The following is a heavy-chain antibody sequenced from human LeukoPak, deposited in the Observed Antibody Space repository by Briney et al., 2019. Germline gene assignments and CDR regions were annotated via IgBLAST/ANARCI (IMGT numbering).Heavy chain of an antibody. V-gene: IGHV3-23*01. J-gene: IGHJ3*02. Sequence: PGGSLRLSCAASGFTFSGYGMSWVGQAPGKGLEWLSVINGSGGSTYYGDSVKGRLTISRDNSTNTLYLQMNSLRAEDTAVYYCAKDRDIVGAYDTFDIWGQGTMVTVSS. CDR2: INGSGGST. D-gene: IGHD1-26*01. CDR1: GFTFSGYG. CDR3: AKDRDIVGAYDTFDI.